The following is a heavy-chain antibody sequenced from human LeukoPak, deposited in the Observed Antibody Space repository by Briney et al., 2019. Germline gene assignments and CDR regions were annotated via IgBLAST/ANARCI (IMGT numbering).Heavy chain of an antibody. V-gene: IGHV3-23*01. CDR3: ATHGSAHYYMDV. CDR1: GFTFSSYG. D-gene: IGHD2-2*03. Sequence: GGSLRLSCAASGFTFSSYGMSWVRQAPGKGLAWVSAISGSGGNTYYVDSVKGRFTISSDNSKNTLYLQMYSLRAEDTAVYYCATHGSAHYYMDVWGKGTTVTISS. J-gene: IGHJ6*03. CDR2: ISGSGGNT.